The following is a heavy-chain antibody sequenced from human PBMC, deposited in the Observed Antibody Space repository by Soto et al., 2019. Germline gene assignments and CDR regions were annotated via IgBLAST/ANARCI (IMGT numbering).Heavy chain of an antibody. D-gene: IGHD4-17*01. CDR3: ARRYHGDYDEFLGDN. CDR1: GGYITNSDW. J-gene: IGHJ1*01. CDR2: VHHSGTT. V-gene: IGHV4-4*02. Sequence: QVQLQESGPGLVRPSGTLSLTCAVFGGYITNSDWGSWVRQPPGKGLEWIGEVHHSGTTNFNPSLKSRLTMSIDEFKTQFSLKLTSVTAADTAVYYCARRYHGDYDEFLGDNWGQGILVTVSS.